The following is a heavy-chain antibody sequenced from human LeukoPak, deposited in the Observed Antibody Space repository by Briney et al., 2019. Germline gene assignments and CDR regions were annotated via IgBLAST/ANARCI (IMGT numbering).Heavy chain of an antibody. CDR3: ARGVATGTTALYYFDY. D-gene: IGHD1-1*01. CDR2: INHSGST. V-gene: IGHV4-34*01. J-gene: IGHJ4*02. CDR1: GGSFSGYY. Sequence: SETLSLTCAVYGGSFSGYYWSWIRQPPGKGLEWIGEINHSGSTNYNPSLKSRVTISVDTSKNQFSLKLSSVTAADTAVYYCARGVATGTTALYYFDYWGQGTLLTVSS.